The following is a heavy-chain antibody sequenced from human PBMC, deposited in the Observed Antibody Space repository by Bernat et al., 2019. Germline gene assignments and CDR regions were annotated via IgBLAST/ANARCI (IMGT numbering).Heavy chain of an antibody. CDR1: GGSISSYY. V-gene: IGHV4-59*01. CDR3: ARVPSDYGDYSFPYWYFDL. Sequence: QVQLQESGPGLVKPSETLSLTCTVSGGSISSYYWSWIRQPPGKGLEWIGYIYYSGSTNYNPSLKSRVTISVDTSKNQFSLKLSSVTAADPAVYYCARVPSDYGDYSFPYWYFDLWGRGTLVTVSS. D-gene: IGHD4-17*01. CDR2: IYYSGST. J-gene: IGHJ2*01.